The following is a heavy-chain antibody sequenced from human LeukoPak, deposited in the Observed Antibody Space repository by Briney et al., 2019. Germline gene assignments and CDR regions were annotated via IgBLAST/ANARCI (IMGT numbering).Heavy chain of an antibody. CDR1: GYSFTSYW. D-gene: IGHD6-13*01. J-gene: IGHJ1*01. CDR2: IYPGDSDT. Sequence: GESLKISCKGSGYSFTSYWIGWVRPMPGKGLEWMGIIYPGDSDTRYSPSFQGQVTISADKSISTAYLQWSSLKASDTAMYYCARVEGALSPIAAAGQAEYFQHWGQGTLVTVSS. CDR3: ARVEGALSPIAAAGQAEYFQH. V-gene: IGHV5-51*01.